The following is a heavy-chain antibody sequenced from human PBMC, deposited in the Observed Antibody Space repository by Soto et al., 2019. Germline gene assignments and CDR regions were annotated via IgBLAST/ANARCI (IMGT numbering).Heavy chain of an antibody. J-gene: IGHJ3*02. V-gene: IGHV5-51*01. CDR3: ARPLTVVTFDAFDI. CDR2: IYPGDSDT. D-gene: IGHD2-15*01. CDR1: GYSFTSYW. Sequence: GESLKICCKVSGYSFTSYWIGWVRQMPGKGLEWMGIIYPGDSDTRYSPSFQGQVTISADKSISTAYLQWSSLKASDTAMYYCARPLTVVTFDAFDIWGQGTMVTVSS.